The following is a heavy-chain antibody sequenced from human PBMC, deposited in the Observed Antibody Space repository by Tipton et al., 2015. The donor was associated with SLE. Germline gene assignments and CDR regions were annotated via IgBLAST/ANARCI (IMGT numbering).Heavy chain of an antibody. D-gene: IGHD1-26*01. J-gene: IGHJ3*02. CDR1: GFTFSSYG. V-gene: IGHV3-23*01. Sequence: SLRLSCAASGFTFSSYGMHWVRQAPGKGLEWVSAISGSGGSTYYADSVKGRFTISRDNSKNTLYLQMNSLRAEDTAVYYCAKERIGTSSAFDIWGQGTMVTVSS. CDR2: ISGSGGST. CDR3: AKERIGTSSAFDI.